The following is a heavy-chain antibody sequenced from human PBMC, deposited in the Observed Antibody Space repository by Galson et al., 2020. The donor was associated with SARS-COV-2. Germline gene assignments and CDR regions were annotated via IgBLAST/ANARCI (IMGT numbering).Heavy chain of an antibody. CDR1: GFTFSSSA. J-gene: IGHJ4*02. D-gene: IGHD6-13*01. CDR3: ARETDDYTSSCYDY. V-gene: IGHV3-30*04. CDR2: ISYDGTKR. Sequence: GGSLRLSCRASGFTFSSSAMHWVRQAPGKGLEWVAIISYDGTKRYNLDSVKGRFTISRDNSKNTLFLQMDSLTTEDTAVYYCARETDDYTSSCYDYWGQGPLVTVSS.